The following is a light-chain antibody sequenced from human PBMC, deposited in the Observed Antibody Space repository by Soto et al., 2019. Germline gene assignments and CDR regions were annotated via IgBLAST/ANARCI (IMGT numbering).Light chain of an antibody. J-gene: IGKJ4*01. V-gene: IGKV3-15*01. CDR1: QSVSSK. Sequence: VMTQSPDTLSVSAGERVTLSCRASQSVSSKVAWYQQKPGQSPRLLIYGASTRATGIPDRFSGSGSETEFTLTISSLQSEDLAVYYCQQYNFWPAPTFGGGTKVEIK. CDR2: GAS. CDR3: QQYNFWPAPT.